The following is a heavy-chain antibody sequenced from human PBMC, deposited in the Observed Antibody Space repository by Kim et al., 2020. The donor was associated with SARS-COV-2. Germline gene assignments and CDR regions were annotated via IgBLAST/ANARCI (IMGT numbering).Heavy chain of an antibody. CDR2: IKRIGQGGTT. J-gene: IGHJ4*02. V-gene: IGHV3-15*01. D-gene: IGHD1-1*01. Sequence: GGSLRLSCTASGLDFRNAWMHWVRQAPGKGLEWVGRIKRIGQGGTTDYAAPVRGRFFISREDSQNTLYLHMNSLKIDDTGIYYCGHPGGNNPPGDWGRGTLVTVS. CDR3: GHPGGNNPPGD. CDR1: GLDFRNAW.